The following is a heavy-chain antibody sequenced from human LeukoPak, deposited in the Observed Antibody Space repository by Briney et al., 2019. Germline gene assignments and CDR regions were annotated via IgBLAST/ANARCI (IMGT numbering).Heavy chain of an antibody. V-gene: IGHV4-59*01. CDR1: GDSISSYY. Sequence: AETLSLTCTVSGDSISSYYLSWIRQPPGKGLEWIGYIYYSGSTNYNPSLKSRVTISVDTSKNQFSLKLSSVSAADKAVYYCARERCSGGSCYLGGVLRGYFDSWGQGTLVTVSS. D-gene: IGHD2-15*01. CDR3: ARERCSGGSCYLGGVLRGYFDS. J-gene: IGHJ4*02. CDR2: IYYSGST.